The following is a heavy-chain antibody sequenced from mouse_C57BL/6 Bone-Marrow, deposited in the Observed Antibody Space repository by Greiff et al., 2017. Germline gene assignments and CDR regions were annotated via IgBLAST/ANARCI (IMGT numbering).Heavy chain of an antibody. CDR3: ARDSNHAMDY. V-gene: IGHV1-81*01. CDR2: IYPRSGNT. CDR1: GYTFTSYG. J-gene: IGHJ4*01. D-gene: IGHD2-5*01. Sequence: VQLQQSGAELARPGASVKLSCKASGYTFTSYGISWVKQRTGQGLEWIGEIYPRSGNTYYNEKFKGKATLTADKSSSTAYMELRSLTSEDSAGYFCARDSNHAMDYWGQGTSVTVSS.